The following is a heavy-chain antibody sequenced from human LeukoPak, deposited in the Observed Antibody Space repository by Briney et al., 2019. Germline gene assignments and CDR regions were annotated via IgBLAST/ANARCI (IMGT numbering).Heavy chain of an antibody. CDR3: ARSGWFDP. CDR2: IIPIFGTA. Sequence: SVKVSCKASGGIFSNYGISWVRQAPGQGLEWMGEIIPIFGTANYAQKFQGRVTMTRDTSTSTVYMELSSLRSGDTAVYYCARSGWFDPWGQGTLVTVSS. CDR1: GGIFSNYG. J-gene: IGHJ5*02. V-gene: IGHV1-69*05. D-gene: IGHD1-26*01.